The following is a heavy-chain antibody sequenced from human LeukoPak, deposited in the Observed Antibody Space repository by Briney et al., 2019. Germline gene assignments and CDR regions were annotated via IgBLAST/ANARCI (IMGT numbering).Heavy chain of an antibody. Sequence: GGSLRLSCAASGFTFSSYGMHWVRQAPGKGLEWVAFIRYDGSNKYYADSVRGRFTISRDNSKNTLYLQMNSLRAEDTAVYYCAKERITMVRGVREFDPWGQGTLVTVSS. CDR3: AKERITMVRGVREFDP. CDR1: GFTFSSYG. D-gene: IGHD3-10*01. CDR2: IRYDGSNK. V-gene: IGHV3-30*02. J-gene: IGHJ5*02.